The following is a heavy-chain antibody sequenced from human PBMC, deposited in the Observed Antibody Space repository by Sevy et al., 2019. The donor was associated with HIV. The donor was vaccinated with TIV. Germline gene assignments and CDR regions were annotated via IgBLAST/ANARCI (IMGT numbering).Heavy chain of an antibody. Sequence: GGSLRLSCAASGFTFSSYAMSWVRQAPGKGLEWVSAISGSGGSTYYADSVKGRFTISRDNSKNTLYLQMNSLRAEDTALYYCAKDPYSSGWYGWFDPWGQGTLVTVSS. J-gene: IGHJ5*02. V-gene: IGHV3-23*01. CDR3: AKDPYSSGWYGWFDP. CDR1: GFTFSSYA. D-gene: IGHD6-19*01. CDR2: ISGSGGST.